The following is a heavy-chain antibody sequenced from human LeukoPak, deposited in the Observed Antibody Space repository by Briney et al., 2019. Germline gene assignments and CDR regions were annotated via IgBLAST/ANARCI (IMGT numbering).Heavy chain of an antibody. J-gene: IGHJ4*02. CDR1: GFTVSSNY. CDR3: ASCRGESGWYVGTYGY. V-gene: IGHV3-53*01. CDR2: IYSGGST. Sequence: GGSLRLSCAASGFTVSSNYMSWVRQAPGKGLEWVSVIYSGGSTYYADSVKGRFTISRDNSKNTLYLQMNSLRAEDTAVYYCASCRGESGWYVGTYGYWGQGTLVTVSS. D-gene: IGHD6-19*01.